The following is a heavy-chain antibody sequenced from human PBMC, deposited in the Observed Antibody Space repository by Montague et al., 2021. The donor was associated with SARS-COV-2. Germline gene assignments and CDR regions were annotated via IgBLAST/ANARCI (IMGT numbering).Heavy chain of an antibody. V-gene: IGHV4-39*07. D-gene: IGHD3-22*01. CDR3: ARRPYYYDSSGQFDP. CDR2: IYYSGST. CDR1: GGSISSSTYY. J-gene: IGHJ5*02. Sequence: SETLSLTCTVSGGSISSSTYYWGWIRQPPGKGLEWIASIYYSGSTYFNPSHKSRVAISIDTSKNQFSLKLSSVTAADTAVYYCARRPYYYDSSGQFDPWGQGVLVTVSS.